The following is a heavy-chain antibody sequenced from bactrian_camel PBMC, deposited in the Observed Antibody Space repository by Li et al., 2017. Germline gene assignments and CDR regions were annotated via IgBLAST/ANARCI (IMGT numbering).Heavy chain of an antibody. CDR3: AAAGRAYSDYAGY. J-gene: IGHJ6*01. D-gene: IGHD4*01. CDR1: GFTFDDHA. Sequence: VQLVESGGGLVRPGGSLRLSCAASGFTFDDHAMGWIRQAPGKGLEWVSAISWSGDSTNYADSVKGRFTISKGNAKNTLYLQMNGLKLEDTAVYYCAAAGRAYSDYAGYWGQGTQVTVS. CDR2: ISWSGDST. V-gene: IGHV3-1*01.